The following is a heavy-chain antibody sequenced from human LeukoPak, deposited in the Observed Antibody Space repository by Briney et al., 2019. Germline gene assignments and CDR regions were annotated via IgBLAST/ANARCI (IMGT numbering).Heavy chain of an antibody. CDR1: GGSFSGYY. V-gene: IGHV4-34*01. J-gene: IGHJ4*02. D-gene: IGHD6-19*01. Sequence: SETLSLTCAVYGGSFSGYYWSWIRQPPGKGLEWIGEINHSRSTNYNPSLKSRVTISVDTSKNQFSLKLTSVTAADTAVYYCARIRRVAVAGTPGYFDYWGQGTLVTVSS. CDR3: ARIRRVAVAGTPGYFDY. CDR2: INHSRST.